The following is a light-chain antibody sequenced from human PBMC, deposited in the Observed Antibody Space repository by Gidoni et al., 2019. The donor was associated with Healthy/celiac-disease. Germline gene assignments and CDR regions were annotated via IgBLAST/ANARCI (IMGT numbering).Light chain of an antibody. J-gene: IGLJ2*01. Sequence: QSVLTQPPSASGTPGQRVTISCSGSSSNIGSKYVYWYQQLPGTAPKLLIYRNNQRPSGVPERFSGSKSGTSASLAISVLRSEDEADYYCAAWDDSLSGVVVGGGTKLTVL. CDR2: RNN. CDR3: AAWDDSLSGVV. CDR1: SSNIGSKY. V-gene: IGLV1-47*01.